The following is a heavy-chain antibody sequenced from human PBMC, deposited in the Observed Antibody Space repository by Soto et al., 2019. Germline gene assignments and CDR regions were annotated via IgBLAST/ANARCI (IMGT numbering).Heavy chain of an antibody. V-gene: IGHV4-30-2*01. CDR2: IYHSGST. Sequence: SETLSLTCTVSGGSISSSRCHWSWIRQPPGKGLEWIGYIYHSGSTYYNPSLKSRVTISVDRSKSQFSLKLSSVTAADTAVYYCARGPPLGYWGQGTLVTVSS. CDR1: GGSISSSRCH. J-gene: IGHJ4*02. CDR3: ARGPPLGY.